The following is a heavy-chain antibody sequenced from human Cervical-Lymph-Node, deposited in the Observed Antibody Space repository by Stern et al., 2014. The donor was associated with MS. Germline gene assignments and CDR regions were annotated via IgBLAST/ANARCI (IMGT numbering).Heavy chain of an antibody. CDR2: ISAYNGNT. J-gene: IGHJ4*02. CDR1: GYTFTSYG. CDR3: ARDSGYSSSWYPWYFDY. Sequence: VQLVESGAEVKKPGASVKVSCKASGYTFTSYGISWVRQAPGQGLKWMGWISAYNGNTNYAQKLQGRVTMTTDTSTSTAYMELRSLRSDDTAVYYCARDSGYSSSWYPWYFDYWGQGTLVTVSS. V-gene: IGHV1-18*01. D-gene: IGHD6-13*01.